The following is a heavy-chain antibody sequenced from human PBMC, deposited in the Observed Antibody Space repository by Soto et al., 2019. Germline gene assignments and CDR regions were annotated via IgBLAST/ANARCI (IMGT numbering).Heavy chain of an antibody. Sequence: EVQLVESGGDLVQPGGSLRLSCAASGFTFNDYSMHWVRQAPGKGLEWLSYITVGSSPIYYADSVKGRFTISRDNAKNPLFWQMAGLSAGDRAVYYCARDRGGGGFSHWGQGTLVTVSS. CDR3: ARDRGGGGFSH. V-gene: IGHV3-48*01. CDR2: ITVGSSPI. CDR1: GFTFNDYS. D-gene: IGHD3-10*01. J-gene: IGHJ4*02.